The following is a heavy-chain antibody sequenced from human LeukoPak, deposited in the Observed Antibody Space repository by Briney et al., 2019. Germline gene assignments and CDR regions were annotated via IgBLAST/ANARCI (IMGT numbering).Heavy chain of an antibody. Sequence: SETLSLTCTVSGGSISSSSYYWGWIRQPPGKGLEWIGSIYYSGSTYYNPSHKSRVTISVDTFKNQFSLKLSSVTAADTAVYYCAREMGSGSEFDFWGQGTLVTVSS. D-gene: IGHD6-19*01. CDR2: IYYSGST. V-gene: IGHV4-39*07. J-gene: IGHJ4*02. CDR1: GGSISSSSYY. CDR3: AREMGSGSEFDF.